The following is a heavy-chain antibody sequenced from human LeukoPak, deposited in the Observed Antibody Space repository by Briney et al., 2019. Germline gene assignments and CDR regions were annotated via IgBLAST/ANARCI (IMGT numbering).Heavy chain of an antibody. D-gene: IGHD3-16*01. CDR1: GGSISSGGYY. CDR2: IYYSGST. J-gene: IGHJ4*02. CDR3: ARDAADGDYFDY. V-gene: IGHV4-31*03. Sequence: LQTLSLTCTVSGGSISSGGYYWSWIRQHPGKGLEWIGYIYYSGSTYYNPSLKSRVTISVDTSKNQFSLKLSSVTAADTAVYYCARDAADGDYFDYWGQGTLVTVSS.